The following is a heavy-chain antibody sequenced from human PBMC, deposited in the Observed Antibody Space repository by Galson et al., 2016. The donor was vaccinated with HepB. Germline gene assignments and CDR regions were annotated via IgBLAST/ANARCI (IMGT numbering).Heavy chain of an antibody. CDR3: ARLNAGAVGY. D-gene: IGHD2-2*01. CDR1: GVSFSDYY. J-gene: IGHJ4*02. V-gene: IGHV4-34*01. CDR2: INHSGST. Sequence: ETLSLTCAVYGVSFSDYYWSWVRQPPGKGLEWIGEINHSGSTNYNPSLKSRVTISIDTSKTQFSLDLSSVTAADTAVYYCARLNAGAVGYWGQGTLVTVSS.